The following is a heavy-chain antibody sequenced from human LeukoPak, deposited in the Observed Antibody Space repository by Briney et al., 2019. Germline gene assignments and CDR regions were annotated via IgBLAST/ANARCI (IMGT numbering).Heavy chain of an antibody. CDR2: ISSSSSTI. D-gene: IGHD5-24*01. J-gene: IGHJ3*01. CDR1: GFTFSSYS. V-gene: IGHV3-48*04. CDR3: AKDRGGGSQLGDAYDV. Sequence: PGGSLRLSCAASGFTFSSYSMNWVRQAPGKGLEWVSYISSSSSTIYYADSVKGRFTISRENVRKSLYLQMNSLRIEDTALYYCAKDRGGGSQLGDAYDVWGQGTMVSVSS.